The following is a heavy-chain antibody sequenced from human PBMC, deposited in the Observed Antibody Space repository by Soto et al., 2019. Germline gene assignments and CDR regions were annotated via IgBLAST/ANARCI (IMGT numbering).Heavy chain of an antibody. V-gene: IGHV3-48*01. Sequence: GGSLRLSCAASGFTFSSYSMNWVRQAPGKGLEWVSYISSSSSTIYYADSVKGRFTISRDNAKNSLYLQMNSLRAEDTAVYYCARPHQYYDISYWGQGTLVTVSS. CDR2: ISSSSSTI. CDR3: ARPHQYYDISY. D-gene: IGHD3-9*01. J-gene: IGHJ4*02. CDR1: GFTFSSYS.